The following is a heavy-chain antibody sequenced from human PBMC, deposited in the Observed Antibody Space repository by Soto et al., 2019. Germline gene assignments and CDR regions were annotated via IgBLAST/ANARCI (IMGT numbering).Heavy chain of an antibody. CDR1: GFTFSSYA. Sequence: GSLRLSCAASGFTFSSYAMSWVRQAPGKGLEWVSAISGSGGSTYYADSVKGRFTISRDNSKNTLYLQMNSLRAEDTAVYYCAKRFNYYHSSGPTGGIDVWAQGTTVTVSS. V-gene: IGHV3-23*01. CDR2: ISGSGGST. J-gene: IGHJ6*02. CDR3: AKRFNYYHSSGPTGGIDV. D-gene: IGHD3-22*01.